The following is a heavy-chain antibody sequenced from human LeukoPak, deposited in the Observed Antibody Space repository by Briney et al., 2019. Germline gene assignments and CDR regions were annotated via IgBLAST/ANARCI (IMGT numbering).Heavy chain of an antibody. CDR1: GGTFSSYA. Sequence: GSSVKVPCKASGGTFSSYAISWVRQAPGQGLEWMGRIIPIFGTANYAQKFQGRVTITTDESTSTAYMELSSLRSEDTAVYYCARWNRSGYYDAFDIWGQGTMVTVSS. D-gene: IGHD3-22*01. V-gene: IGHV1-69*05. CDR3: ARWNRSGYYDAFDI. CDR2: IIPIFGTA. J-gene: IGHJ3*02.